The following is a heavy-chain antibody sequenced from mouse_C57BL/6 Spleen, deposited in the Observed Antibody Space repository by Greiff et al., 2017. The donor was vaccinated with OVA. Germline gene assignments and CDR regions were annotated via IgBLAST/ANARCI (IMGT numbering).Heavy chain of an antibody. CDR2: IHPNSGST. J-gene: IGHJ4*01. Sequence: VQLQQPGAELVKPGASVKLSCKASGYTFTSYWMHWVKQRPGQGLEWIGMIHPNSGSTNYNEKFKSKATLTVDKSSSTAYMQLSSLTSEDSAVYYCARWGLLGGAMDYWGQGTSVTVSS. D-gene: IGHD2-3*01. CDR1: GYTFTSYW. V-gene: IGHV1-64*01. CDR3: ARWGLLGGAMDY.